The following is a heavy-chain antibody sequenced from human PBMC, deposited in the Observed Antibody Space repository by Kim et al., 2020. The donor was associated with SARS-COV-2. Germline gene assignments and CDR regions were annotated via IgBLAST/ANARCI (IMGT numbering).Heavy chain of an antibody. D-gene: IGHD3-22*01. CDR1: GGSISSGDYY. Sequence: SETLSLTCTVSGGSISSGDYYWSWIRQPPGKGLEWIGYIYHSGSTYYNASLKSRVIISIDTSKNQFSLKLSSVTAADTAVYYCARVKGRYFDSSGRSPYFDNWGQGTLVTVSS. J-gene: IGHJ4*02. V-gene: IGHV4-30-4*01. CDR3: ARVKGRYFDSSGRSPYFDN. CDR2: IYHSGST.